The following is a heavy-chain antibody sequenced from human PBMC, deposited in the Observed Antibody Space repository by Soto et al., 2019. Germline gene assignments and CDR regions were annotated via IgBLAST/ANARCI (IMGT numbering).Heavy chain of an antibody. CDR2: IYYSGRT. CDR3: ASSISSRPLVY. Sequence: ETLSLTCTVSGGSISSSSYYWGWMRQPPGKGLEWIGNIYYSGRTYSNPSLKSRVTISVDTSKNQFSLKLSSVTAADTAVYYCASSISSRPLVYWGQGTLVTVSS. J-gene: IGHJ4*02. D-gene: IGHD6-6*01. V-gene: IGHV4-39*01. CDR1: GGSISSSSYY.